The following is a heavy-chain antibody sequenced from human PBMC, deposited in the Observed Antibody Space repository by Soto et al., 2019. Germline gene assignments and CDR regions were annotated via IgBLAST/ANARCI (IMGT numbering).Heavy chain of an antibody. Sequence: ASVKVSCKASGYTFTSYGISWVRQAPGQGLEWMGWISAYNGNTNYAQKLQGRVTMTTDTSTSTAYMELRSLRSDDTAVYYCARDGYYDSSGYYAFDIWGQGTMVTVSS. CDR1: GYTFTSYG. V-gene: IGHV1-18*01. J-gene: IGHJ3*02. CDR2: ISAYNGNT. D-gene: IGHD3-22*01. CDR3: ARDGYYDSSGYYAFDI.